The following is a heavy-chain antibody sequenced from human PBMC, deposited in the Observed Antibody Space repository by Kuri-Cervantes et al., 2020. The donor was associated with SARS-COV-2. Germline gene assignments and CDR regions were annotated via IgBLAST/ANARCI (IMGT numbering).Heavy chain of an antibody. CDR3: ARGRRAAQDYYYGMDV. CDR1: GGPFSGYY. CDR2: INHSGST. J-gene: IGHJ6*02. V-gene: IGHV4-34*01. Sequence: SETLSLTCAVYGGPFSGYYWSWIRQPPRKGLEWIGEINHSGSTNYNPSLKSRVTISVDTSKNQFYLKLSSVTAADTAVYYCARGRRAAQDYYYGMDVWGQGTTVTVSS. D-gene: IGHD6-13*01.